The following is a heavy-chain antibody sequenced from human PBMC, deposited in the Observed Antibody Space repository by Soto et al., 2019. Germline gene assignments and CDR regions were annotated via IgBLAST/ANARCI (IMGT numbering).Heavy chain of an antibody. D-gene: IGHD1-1*01. CDR1: GGTFSTYT. V-gene: IGHV1-69*02. Sequence: QVQLVQSGAEVKKPGSSVKVSCKASGGTFSTYTITRVRQAPGQGLEWMGRFIPMLSVATYAQRLQGRVTITAETSTSTAYMELSSLRSEDTAVYFCAFEQGKEIRTVDYWGQGTLVTVSS. CDR2: FIPMLSVA. J-gene: IGHJ4*02. CDR3: AFEQGKEIRTVDY.